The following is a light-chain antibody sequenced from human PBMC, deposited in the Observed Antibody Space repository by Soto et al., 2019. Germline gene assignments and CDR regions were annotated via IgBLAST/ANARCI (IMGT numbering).Light chain of an antibody. CDR1: QILLDSDDGNTY. CDR2: TLS. Sequence: EIVMPQTPLSLPVTPGEPASISCRSSQILLDSDDGNTYLDWYLQKPGQSPQLLIYTLSYRASVFPERFSGSGLGTDFTLKISRVEAEDVGVYSCMQRIEFPLTSGGGTKVEVK. J-gene: IGKJ4*01. CDR3: MQRIEFPLT. V-gene: IGKV2-40*01.